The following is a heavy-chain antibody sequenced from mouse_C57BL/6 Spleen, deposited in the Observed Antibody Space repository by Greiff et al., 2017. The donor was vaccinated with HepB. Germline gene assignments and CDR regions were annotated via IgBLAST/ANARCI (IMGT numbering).Heavy chain of an antibody. CDR2: ISDGGSYT. Sequence: EVQLVESGGGLVKPGGSLKLSCAASGFTFSSYAMSWVRQTPEKRLEWVATISDGGSYTYYPDNVKGRFTISRDNAKNNLYLQMSHLKSEDTAMYYCARDRARLGFDYWGQGTTLTVSS. J-gene: IGHJ2*01. D-gene: IGHD3-3*01. CDR3: ARDRARLGFDY. CDR1: GFTFSSYA. V-gene: IGHV5-4*01.